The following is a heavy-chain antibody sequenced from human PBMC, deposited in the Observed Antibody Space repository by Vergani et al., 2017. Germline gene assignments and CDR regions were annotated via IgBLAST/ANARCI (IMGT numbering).Heavy chain of an antibody. CDR1: GGSISSYY. J-gene: IGHJ6*03. D-gene: IGHD6-6*01. Sequence: QVQLQESGPGLVKPSETLSLTCTVSGGSISSYYWRWIRQPPGKGLEWIGYISYSVTTNYNPSLKSRVTISVDTSKNQFSLKLSSVTAADTAVYYCAMGGSSSTGGYYYYYMXVWGKGP. CDR2: ISYSVTT. CDR3: AMGGSSSTGGYYYYYMXV. V-gene: IGHV4-59*01.